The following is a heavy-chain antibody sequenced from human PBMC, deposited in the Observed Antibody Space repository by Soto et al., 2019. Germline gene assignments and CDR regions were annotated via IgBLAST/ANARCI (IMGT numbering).Heavy chain of an antibody. V-gene: IGHV1-69*13. D-gene: IGHD3-3*01. CDR1: GGTFSSYA. Sequence: SVKVSCKASGGTFSSYAISWVRQAPGQGLEWMGGIIPIFGTANYAQKFQGRVTITADESTSTAYMELSSLRSEDTAVYYCAREGYYDFWSGNDYSYGMDVWGQGTTVTV. CDR3: AREGYYDFWSGNDYSYGMDV. J-gene: IGHJ6*02. CDR2: IIPIFGTA.